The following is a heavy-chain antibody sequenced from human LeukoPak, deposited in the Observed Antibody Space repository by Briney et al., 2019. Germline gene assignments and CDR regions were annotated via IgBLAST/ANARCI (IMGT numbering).Heavy chain of an antibody. D-gene: IGHD3-16*01. V-gene: IGHV3-48*01. CDR2: ISSSSGAI. J-gene: IGHJ6*03. Sequence: GGSLRLSCAVSGFTFSSYSVNWVRQAPGKGLEWVSYISSSSGAIYYADSVKGRFTISRDNAKNSLFLQMNYLRAEDTAVYYCARPQGAYYYYMDVWGKGTTVTVSS. CDR1: GFTFSSYS. CDR3: ARPQGAYYYYMDV.